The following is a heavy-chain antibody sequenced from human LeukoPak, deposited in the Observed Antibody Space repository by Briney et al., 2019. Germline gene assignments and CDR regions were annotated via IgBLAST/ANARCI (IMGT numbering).Heavy chain of an antibody. CDR2: ISAYNGNT. V-gene: IGHV1-18*01. CDR3: ARGDGVLLWFGELLSPLFDY. CDR1: GYTFTSYG. Sequence: ASVKVSCKASGYTFTSYGISWVRQAPGQGLEWMGWISAYNGNTNYAQKLQGRVTMTTDTSTSTAYMELRSLRSDGTAGYYCARGDGVLLWFGELLSPLFDYWGQGTLVTVSS. J-gene: IGHJ4*02. D-gene: IGHD3-10*01.